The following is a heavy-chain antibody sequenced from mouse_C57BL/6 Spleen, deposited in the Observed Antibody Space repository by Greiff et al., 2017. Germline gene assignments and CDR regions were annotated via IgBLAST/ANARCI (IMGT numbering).Heavy chain of an antibody. J-gene: IGHJ4*01. D-gene: IGHD2-3*01. CDR3: ANGIYDYDAMDY. V-gene: IGHV1-42*01. CDR2: INPSTGGT. Sequence: VQLKESGPELVKPGASVKISCKASGYSFTGYYMNWVKQSPEKSLEWIGEINPSTGGTTYNQKFKAKATLTVDKSSSTAYMQLKSLTSEDSAVYYCANGIYDYDAMDYWGQGTSVTVSS. CDR1: GYSFTGYY.